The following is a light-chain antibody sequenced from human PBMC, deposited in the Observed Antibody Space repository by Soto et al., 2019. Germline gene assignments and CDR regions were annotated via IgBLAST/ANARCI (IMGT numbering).Light chain of an antibody. CDR1: SSNIGNNG. V-gene: IGLV1-36*01. Sequence: QSVLTQPPSVSEAPRQRVTISCSGSSSNIGNNGVNWYQQLPGQAPKLVIYYDDLLPSGVSDRFSGSKSGISASLAISDLQSDDEADYYCAAWDDNLNAYVFGPGTKVTVL. CDR3: AAWDDNLNAYV. CDR2: YDD. J-gene: IGLJ1*01.